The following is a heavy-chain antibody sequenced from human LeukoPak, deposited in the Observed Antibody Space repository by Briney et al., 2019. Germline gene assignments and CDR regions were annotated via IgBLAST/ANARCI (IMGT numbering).Heavy chain of an antibody. CDR1: GGSFSGYY. CDR2: INHSGST. J-gene: IGHJ4*02. CDR3: ARGPSVADSPPFDY. D-gene: IGHD6-19*01. V-gene: IGHV4-34*01. Sequence: SETLSLTCAVYGGSFSGYYWSWIRQPPGKGVEWIGEINHSGSTNYNPSLKSRVTISVDTSKNQFSLKLSSVTAADTAVYYCARGPSVADSPPFDYWGQGTLVTVSS.